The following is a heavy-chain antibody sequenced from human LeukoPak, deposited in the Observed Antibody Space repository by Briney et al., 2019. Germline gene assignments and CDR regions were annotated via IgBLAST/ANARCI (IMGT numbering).Heavy chain of an antibody. CDR1: GFTFNYYA. V-gene: IGHV3-23*01. CDR3: ARKSSISTSHPEDC. D-gene: IGHD1-26*01. J-gene: IGHJ4*02. Sequence: TGVSLRLSCAASGFTFNYYAMTWVRQEPGKGLQWVSSITNLGVGSYYADSVKGRFTIYRDNSKNTLYLQMNSLRVEDTAVYYCARKSSISTSHPEDCWGQGTLVTVSS. CDR2: ITNLGVGS.